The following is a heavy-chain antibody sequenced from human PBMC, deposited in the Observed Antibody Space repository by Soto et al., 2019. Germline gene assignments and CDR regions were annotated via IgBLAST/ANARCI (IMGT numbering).Heavy chain of an antibody. CDR3: GGVATIKIGAFDI. J-gene: IGHJ3*02. Sequence: SLKVSCKSSGCTFSSYTISCVRQSPGQGLEWMGRIIPILVIANYAQKFQGRVTITADKSTSTAYMELSSLRSEDTAVYYCGGVATIKIGAFDIWGQGTMVTVSS. V-gene: IGHV1-69*02. CDR2: IIPILVIA. CDR1: GCTFSSYT. D-gene: IGHD5-12*01.